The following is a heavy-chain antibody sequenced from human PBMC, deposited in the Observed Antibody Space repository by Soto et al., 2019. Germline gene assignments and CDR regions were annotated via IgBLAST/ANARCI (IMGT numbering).Heavy chain of an antibody. J-gene: IGHJ3*02. CDR2: ISSSSSTI. Sequence: GGSLRLSCAASGFTFSSYSMNWVRQAPGKGLEWVSYISSSSSTIYYADSVKGRFTISRDNAKNSLYLQMNSLRDEDTAVYYCARVLHRYYDSSGYYVDAFDIWGQGTMVT. CDR3: ARVLHRYYDSSGYYVDAFDI. D-gene: IGHD3-22*01. V-gene: IGHV3-48*02. CDR1: GFTFSSYS.